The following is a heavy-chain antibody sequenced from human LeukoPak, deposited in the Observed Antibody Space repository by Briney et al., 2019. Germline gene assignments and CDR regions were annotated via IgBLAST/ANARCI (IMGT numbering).Heavy chain of an antibody. CDR3: ARVAMTTVTNYYYCYGMDV. J-gene: IGHJ6*02. Sequence: PSETLSLTCTVSGGSISSGGYYLSWIRQHPGKGLEWIGYIYYSGSTYYNPSLKSRVTISVDTSKNQFSLKLSSVTAADTAVYYCARVAMTTVTNYYYCYGMDVWGQGTTVTVSS. CDR2: IYYSGST. V-gene: IGHV4-31*03. CDR1: GGSISSGGYY. D-gene: IGHD4-17*01.